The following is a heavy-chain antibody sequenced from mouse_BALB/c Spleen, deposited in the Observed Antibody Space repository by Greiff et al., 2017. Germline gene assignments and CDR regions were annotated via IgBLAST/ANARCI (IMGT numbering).Heavy chain of an antibody. CDR3: TRRYDYAMDY. CDR1: GYTFTSYW. D-gene: IGHD2-14*01. J-gene: IGHJ4*01. V-gene: IGHV1-69*02. CDR2: IYPSDSYT. Sequence: QVQLQQPGAELVRPGASVKLSCKASGYTFTSYWINWVKQRPGQGLEWIGNIYPSDSYTNYNQKFKDKATLTVDKSSSTAYMQLSSPTSEDSAVYYCTRRYDYAMDYWGQGTSVTVSS.